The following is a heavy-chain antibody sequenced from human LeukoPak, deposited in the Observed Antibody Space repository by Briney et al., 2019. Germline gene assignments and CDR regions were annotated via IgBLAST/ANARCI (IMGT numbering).Heavy chain of an antibody. CDR3: ARDIERYYYDSSGYSPRTPFDY. D-gene: IGHD3-22*01. V-gene: IGHV1-18*04. Sequence: ASVKVSCKASGYTFTSYYMHWVRQAPGQGLEWMGWISAHNGNTNYAQKLQGRVTMTTDTSTSTAYMELRSLRSDDTAVYYCARDIERYYYDSSGYSPRTPFDYWGQGTLVTVSS. CDR1: GYTFTSYY. J-gene: IGHJ4*02. CDR2: ISAHNGNT.